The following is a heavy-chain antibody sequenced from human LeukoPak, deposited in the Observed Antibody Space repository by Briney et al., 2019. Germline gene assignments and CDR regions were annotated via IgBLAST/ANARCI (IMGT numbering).Heavy chain of an antibody. CDR3: ARAERRGYDFWSGYYLPDY. Sequence: GGSLRLSCAASGFTFSTYWMHWVRQAPGKGLVWVSRIDSDGNTSSYADSAKGRFTISRDNAKNTLYLQMNTLRAEDTAVYYCARAERRGYDFWSGYYLPDYWGQGTLVTASS. CDR2: IDSDGNTS. CDR1: GFTFSTYW. J-gene: IGHJ4*02. V-gene: IGHV3-74*01. D-gene: IGHD3-3*01.